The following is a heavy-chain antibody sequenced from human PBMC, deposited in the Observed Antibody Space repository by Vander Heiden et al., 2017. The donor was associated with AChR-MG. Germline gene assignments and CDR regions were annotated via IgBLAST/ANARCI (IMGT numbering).Heavy chain of an antibody. CDR2: INHSGST. CDR1: GGSFSGYY. Sequence: QVQLQQWGAGLLKPSETLSLTCAVYGGSFSGYYWSWIRQPPGKGLEWIGEINHSGSTNYNPSLKSRVTISVDTSKNQFSLKLSSVTAADTAVYYCARRLDGGFDYWGQGTLVTVSS. V-gene: IGHV4-34*01. D-gene: IGHD3-10*01. CDR3: ARRLDGGFDY. J-gene: IGHJ4*02.